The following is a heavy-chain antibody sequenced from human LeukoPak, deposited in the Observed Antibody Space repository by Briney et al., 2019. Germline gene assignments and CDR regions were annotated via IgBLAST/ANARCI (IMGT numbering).Heavy chain of an antibody. CDR2: ISGSGGST. D-gene: IGHD6-13*01. Sequence: GGSLRLSCAASGFTFSSYWMHWVRQAPGKGLVWVSAISGSGGSTYYADSVKGRFTISRDNSKNTLYLQMNSLRAEDTAVYYCAKDHQQLVPYYFDYWGQGTLVTVSS. J-gene: IGHJ4*02. V-gene: IGHV3-23*01. CDR3: AKDHQQLVPYYFDY. CDR1: GFTFSSYW.